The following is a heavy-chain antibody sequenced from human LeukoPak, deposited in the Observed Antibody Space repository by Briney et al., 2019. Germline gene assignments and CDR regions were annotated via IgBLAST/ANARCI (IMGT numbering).Heavy chain of an antibody. D-gene: IGHD5-24*01. CDR3: ARDLQLLLDY. CDR2: ISYDGSNK. V-gene: IGHV3-30*04. Sequence: GRSLRLPCAASGFTFSSYAMHWVRQAPGKGLEWVAVISYDGSNKYYADSVKGRFTISRDNSKNTLYLQMNSLRAEDTAVYYCARDLQLLLDYWGQGTLDTVSS. CDR1: GFTFSSYA. J-gene: IGHJ4*02.